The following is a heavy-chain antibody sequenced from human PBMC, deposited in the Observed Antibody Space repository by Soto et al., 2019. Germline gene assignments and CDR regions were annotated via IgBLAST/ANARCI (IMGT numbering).Heavy chain of an antibody. CDR3: ARDYSSSSPYYFDY. Sequence: QVQLVQSGAEVKKPGASVKVSCKASGYTFTSYAMHWVRQAPGQRLEWMGWINAGNGNTKYSQKFQGRVTITRDTSESTAYMELSSLRSEDTAVYYCARDYSSSSPYYFDYWGQGTLVTVSS. J-gene: IGHJ4*02. CDR1: GYTFTSYA. D-gene: IGHD6-6*01. CDR2: INAGNGNT. V-gene: IGHV1-3*01.